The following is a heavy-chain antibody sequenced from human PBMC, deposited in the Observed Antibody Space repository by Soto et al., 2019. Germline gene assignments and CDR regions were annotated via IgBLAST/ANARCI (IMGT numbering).Heavy chain of an antibody. CDR3: TRDRYGDRLPPLYAP. D-gene: IGHD4-17*01. J-gene: IGHJ5*02. Sequence: PGGSLRLSCTASGFTFGDYAMSWFRQAPGKGLEWVGFIRSKAYGGTTEYAASVKGRFTISRDDSKSIAYLQMNSLKTEDTAVYYCTRDRYGDRLPPLYAPWGQGTLVTVSS. V-gene: IGHV3-49*03. CDR2: IRSKAYGGTT. CDR1: GFTFGDYA.